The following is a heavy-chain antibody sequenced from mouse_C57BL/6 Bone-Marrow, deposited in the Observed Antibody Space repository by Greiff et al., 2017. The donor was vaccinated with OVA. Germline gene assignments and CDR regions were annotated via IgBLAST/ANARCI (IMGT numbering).Heavy chain of an antibody. J-gene: IGHJ4*01. Sequence: EVKLLESGPGLVKPSQSLSLTCSVTGYSITSGYYWNWIRQFPGNKLEWMGYISYDGSNNYNPSLKNRISITRDTSKNQFFLKLNSVTTEDTATYYCARGEVYYDYDGYAMDYWGQGTSVTVSS. CDR2: ISYDGSN. V-gene: IGHV3-6*01. D-gene: IGHD2-4*01. CDR3: ARGEVYYDYDGYAMDY. CDR1: GYSITSGYY.